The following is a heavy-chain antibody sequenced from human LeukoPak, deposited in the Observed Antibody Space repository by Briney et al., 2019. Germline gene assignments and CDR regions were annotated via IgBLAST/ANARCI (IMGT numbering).Heavy chain of an antibody. CDR1: GVSISSYY. CDR3: ASQLYGSGSYWL. Sequence: PSETLSLTCTVSGVSISSYYWSWIRQPAGKGLEWIGRIHTSGSTNYNPSLKSRVTMSVDTAKNQFSLKLSSVTAADTAVYYCASQLYGSGSYWLWGQGTMVTVSS. D-gene: IGHD3-10*01. J-gene: IGHJ3*01. V-gene: IGHV4-4*07. CDR2: IHTSGST.